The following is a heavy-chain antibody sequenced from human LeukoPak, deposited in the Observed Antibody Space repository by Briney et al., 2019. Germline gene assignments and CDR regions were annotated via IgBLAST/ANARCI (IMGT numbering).Heavy chain of an antibody. Sequence: GGSLRLSCAASGFTFSNYAMSWVRQVPGRGLEWVSTISSRGDSTYDADSVKGRFTISRDNSKNTLYLQMNSLRAEDTAVYYCAKVEATVTTPPDYWGQGTLVTVSS. D-gene: IGHD4-11*01. V-gene: IGHV3-23*01. CDR2: ISSRGDST. CDR1: GFTFSNYA. CDR3: AKVEATVTTPPDY. J-gene: IGHJ4*02.